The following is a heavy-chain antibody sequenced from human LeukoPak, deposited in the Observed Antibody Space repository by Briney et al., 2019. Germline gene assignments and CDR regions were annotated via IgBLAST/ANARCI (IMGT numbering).Heavy chain of an antibody. CDR3: ASQYVGSGWPFDY. V-gene: IGHV4-31*03. CDR1: GGSISSGGYY. D-gene: IGHD6-19*01. CDR2: IYYSGST. J-gene: IGHJ4*02. Sequence: PSETLSLTCTVSGGSISSGGYYWSWIRQHPGKGLEWIGYIYYSGSTYYSPSLKSRVTISVDTSKNQFSLKLSSVTAADTAVYYCASQYVGSGWPFDYWGQGTLVTVSS.